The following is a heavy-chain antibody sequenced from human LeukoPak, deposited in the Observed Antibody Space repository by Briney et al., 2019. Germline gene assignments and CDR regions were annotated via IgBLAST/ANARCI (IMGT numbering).Heavy chain of an antibody. V-gene: IGHV1-69*13. CDR2: TIPIFGTA. D-gene: IGHD4-23*01. CDR3: ARGWLAETTVVTPYNY. CDR1: GYTFTSYG. J-gene: IGHJ4*02. Sequence: ASVKVSCKASGYTFTSYGISWVRQAPGQGLEWMGGTIPIFGTAHYAQNFQDRVTITAVESMSTVYMELSSLRSEDTAVYYCARGWLAETTVVTPYNYWGQGTLVTVSS.